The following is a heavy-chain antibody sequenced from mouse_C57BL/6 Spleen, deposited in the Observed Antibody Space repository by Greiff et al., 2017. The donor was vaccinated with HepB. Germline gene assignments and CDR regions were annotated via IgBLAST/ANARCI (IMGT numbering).Heavy chain of an antibody. CDR1: GYTFTSYW. CDR2: IHPNSGST. J-gene: IGHJ4*01. CDR3: ANSNRYYAMDY. V-gene: IGHV1-64*01. Sequence: QVHVKQPGAELVKPGASVKLSCKASGYTFTSYWMHWVKQRPGQGLEWIGMIHPNSGSTNYNEKFKSKATLTVDKSSSTAYMQLSSLTSEDSAVYYCANSNRYYAMDYWGQGTSVTVSS. D-gene: IGHD2-5*01.